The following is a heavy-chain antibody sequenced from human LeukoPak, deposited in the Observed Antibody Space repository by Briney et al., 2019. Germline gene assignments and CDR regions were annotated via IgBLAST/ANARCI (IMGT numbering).Heavy chain of an antibody. Sequence: ASVKVSCKVSGYTLTELSMHWVRQAPGKGLEWMGGFDPEDGETIYAQKFQGRVTMTRDTSTSTVYMELSSLRSEDTAVYYCARGVGKYDPLGVWGQGTLVTVSS. D-gene: IGHD3-16*01. J-gene: IGHJ4*02. CDR2: FDPEDGET. CDR1: GYTLTELS. V-gene: IGHV1-24*01. CDR3: ARGVGKYDPLGV.